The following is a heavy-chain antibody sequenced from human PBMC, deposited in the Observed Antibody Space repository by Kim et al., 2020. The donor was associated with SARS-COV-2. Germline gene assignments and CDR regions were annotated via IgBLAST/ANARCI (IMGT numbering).Heavy chain of an antibody. V-gene: IGHV4-59*01. CDR3: AREKAYSSGWYYYYYGMDV. CDR2: IYYSGST. J-gene: IGHJ6*01. Sequence: SETLSLTCTVSGGSISSYYWSWIRQPPGKGLEWIGYIYYSGSTNYNPSLKSRVTISVDTSKNQFSLKLSSVTAADTAVYYCAREKAYSSGWYYYYYGMDV. D-gene: IGHD6-19*01. CDR1: GGSISSYY.